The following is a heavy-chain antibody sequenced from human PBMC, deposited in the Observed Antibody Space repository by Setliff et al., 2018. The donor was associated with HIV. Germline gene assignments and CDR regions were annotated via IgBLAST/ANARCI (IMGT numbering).Heavy chain of an antibody. CDR2: INHSGRT. J-gene: IGHJ3*02. V-gene: IGHV4-34*01. CDR3: AREDTTGYYSLSAFDI. CDR1: GGSMGSHY. Sequence: SETLSLTCVISGGSMGSHYWSWIRQSHGKGLEWIGEINHSGRTKYNPSLKSRVTMAVDTSKNQFSLKLKSVTAADTAVYYCAREDTTGYYSLSAFDIWGQGTLVTVSS. D-gene: IGHD3-22*01.